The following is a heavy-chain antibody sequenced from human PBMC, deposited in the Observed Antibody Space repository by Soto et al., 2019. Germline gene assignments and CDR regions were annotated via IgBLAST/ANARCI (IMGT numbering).Heavy chain of an antibody. Sequence: EVQLVESGGGLVQPGGSQRLSCAASGFTFSSYSMNWVRQAPGKGLEWVSYISSSSSTIYYADSVKGRFTISRDNAKNSLYLQMNSLRDEDTAVYYCARDPGTGPALKYCGGDCYSNFYFDYWGQGTLVTVSS. D-gene: IGHD2-21*02. CDR2: ISSSSSTI. V-gene: IGHV3-48*02. CDR1: GFTFSSYS. CDR3: ARDPGTGPALKYCGGDCYSNFYFDY. J-gene: IGHJ4*02.